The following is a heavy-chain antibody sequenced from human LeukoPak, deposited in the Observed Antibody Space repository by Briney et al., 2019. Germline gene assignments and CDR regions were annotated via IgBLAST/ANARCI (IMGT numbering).Heavy chain of an antibody. J-gene: IGHJ4*02. CDR3: ARGYSSGWYYFDY. D-gene: IGHD6-19*01. V-gene: IGHV4-59*01. CDR2: THNSGST. Sequence: SETLSNTCTVSGVSISSYCWSWIRQTPGKGLEWIGNTHNSGSTNYNPSLKSRVTISVDTSKNQFSLKVSSVTAADTAAYYCARGYSSGWYYFDYWVQGTLVTVSS. CDR1: GVSISSYC.